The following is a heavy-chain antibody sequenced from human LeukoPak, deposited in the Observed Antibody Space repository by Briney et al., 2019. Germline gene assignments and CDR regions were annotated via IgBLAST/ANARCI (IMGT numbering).Heavy chain of an antibody. CDR3: AKDMVVWFGEFAFDY. CDR2: ITWNSGSI. V-gene: IGHV3-9*01. D-gene: IGHD3-10*01. CDR1: GFTFDDYA. J-gene: IGHJ4*02. Sequence: GGSLRLSCAASGFTFDDYAMHWVRQAPGKGLEWVSGITWNSGSIAYADSVKGRFTISRDNAKNSLYLQMNSLRADDTALYYCAKDMVVWFGEFAFDYWGQGTLVTVSS.